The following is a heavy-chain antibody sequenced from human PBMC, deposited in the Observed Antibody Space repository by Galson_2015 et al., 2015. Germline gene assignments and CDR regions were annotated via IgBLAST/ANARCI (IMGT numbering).Heavy chain of an antibody. CDR1: GFTFGDYY. J-gene: IGHJ6*03. D-gene: IGHD2-2*01. Sequence: SLRLSCAASGFTFGDYYMIWIRQAPGKGLEWLSYISGTGFTIYSADSVRGRFTISRDNAQNSVWLQMHSLRVEDAAVYYCARGVVPTAMIQRPYDMDVWGKGTTVLVSS. V-gene: IGHV3-11*01. CDR2: ISGTGFTI. CDR3: ARGVVPTAMIQRPYDMDV.